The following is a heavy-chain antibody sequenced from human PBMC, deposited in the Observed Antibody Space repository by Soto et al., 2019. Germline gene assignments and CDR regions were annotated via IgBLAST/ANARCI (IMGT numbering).Heavy chain of an antibody. V-gene: IGHV3-49*03. D-gene: IGHD4-4*01. J-gene: IGHJ5*02. CDR1: GFTFGDYA. CDR2: IRSKGYGGTT. CDR3: TSFDYSNWFDP. Sequence: PGGSLRLSCLASGFTFGDYAISWFRQTPGKGLELVSFIRSKGYGGTTEYDASVKGRFTISRDDSKSIAYLQMNSLKTEDTAVYYCTSFDYSNWFDPWGQGTLVTVSS.